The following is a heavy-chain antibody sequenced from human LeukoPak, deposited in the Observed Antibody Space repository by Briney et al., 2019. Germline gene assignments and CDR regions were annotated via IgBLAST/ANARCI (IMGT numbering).Heavy chain of an antibody. V-gene: IGHV4-4*02. Sequence: PSGTLSLTCAVSGGSISSSNWWSWVRQPPGKGLEWIGEIYHSGSTNYNPSLKRRVTISGDTSENQFSLKVGSVTAADTAVYYCARAHHCHSGTCHPPGEAFDIWGQGTMVTVSS. CDR2: IYHSGST. CDR3: ARAHHCHSGTCHPPGEAFDI. CDR1: GGSISSSNW. J-gene: IGHJ3*02. D-gene: IGHD2/OR15-2a*01.